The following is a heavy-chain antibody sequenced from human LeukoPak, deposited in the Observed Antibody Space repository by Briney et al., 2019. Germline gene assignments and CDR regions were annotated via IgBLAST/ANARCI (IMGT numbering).Heavy chain of an antibody. CDR1: GFTFSSYA. CDR2: ISGSGGST. J-gene: IGHJ6*02. CDR3: AKDGYLGNGGPYYYGMDV. V-gene: IGHV3-23*01. D-gene: IGHD2-2*03. Sequence: GGSLRLSCAASGFTFSSYAMSWVRQAPGKGLEWVSAISGSGGSTYYADSVKGRFTISRDNSKNTLYLQMNSLRAEDTAVYYCAKDGYLGNGGPYYYGMDVWGQGTTVTVSS.